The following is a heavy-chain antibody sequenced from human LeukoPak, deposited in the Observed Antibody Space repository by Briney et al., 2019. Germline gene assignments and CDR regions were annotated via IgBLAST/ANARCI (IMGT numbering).Heavy chain of an antibody. Sequence: PGGSLRLSCAASGYSFTAYGMGWVRQAPGKGPEWVAAISFNTHYPDSVKGRFTISRDNSKNTLYLQMNNLRAEDTAVYYCAKGHTDYYFTIDSWGRGTLVTVSS. J-gene: IGHJ4*02. V-gene: IGHV3-23*01. D-gene: IGHD2/OR15-2a*01. CDR2: ISFNT. CDR1: GYSFTAYG. CDR3: AKGHTDYYFTIDS.